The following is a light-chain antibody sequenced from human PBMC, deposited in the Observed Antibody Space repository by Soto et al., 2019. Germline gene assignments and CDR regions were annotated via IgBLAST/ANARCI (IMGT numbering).Light chain of an antibody. CDR1: ESVTIW. CDR2: DAS. Sequence: DIQLTQSPSSLSASVGDRVTITCRASESVTIWLAWYQQKPGKAPRLLIYDASTLEGGVPSRFSASGSGTEFTLTISSLQPDDFATYYCEQYDSRSPWRFGQGTKIVIK. V-gene: IGKV1-5*01. J-gene: IGKJ1*01. CDR3: EQYDSRSPWR.